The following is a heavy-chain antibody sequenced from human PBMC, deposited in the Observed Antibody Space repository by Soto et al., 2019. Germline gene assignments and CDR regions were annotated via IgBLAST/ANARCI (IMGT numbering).Heavy chain of an antibody. V-gene: IGHV3-74*01. CDR1: AFTFSSYW. J-gene: IGHJ4*02. CDR2: INSDGSST. Sequence: GGSLRLSCAASAFTFSSYWMHWVRQAPGKGLVWVSHINSDGSSTRYADSVKGRFTISRDNAKNTLYLQMNSLRAEDTAVYYCARAPVGYFDYWGQGTLVTASS. CDR3: ARAPVGYFDY.